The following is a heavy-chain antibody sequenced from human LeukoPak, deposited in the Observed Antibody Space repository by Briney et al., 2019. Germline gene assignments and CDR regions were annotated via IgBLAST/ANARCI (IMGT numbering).Heavy chain of an antibody. D-gene: IGHD3-9*01. J-gene: IGHJ4*01. V-gene: IGHV3-7*01. CDR1: GFTFSSYW. CDR3: ARGRDFLTGYPFDY. CDR2: IKQDGSDK. Sequence: GGSLRLSCVASGFTFSSYWMSWVRQAPGKGLEWVANIKQDGSDKYYVDSVKGRFTISRDNAKSSLYLQMNSLRAEDTAVYYCARGRDFLTGYPFDYWGQEPWSPSPQ.